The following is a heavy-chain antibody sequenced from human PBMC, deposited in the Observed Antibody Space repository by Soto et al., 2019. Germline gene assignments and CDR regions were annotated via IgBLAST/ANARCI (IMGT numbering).Heavy chain of an antibody. CDR2: INHSGST. V-gene: IGHV4-34*01. J-gene: IGHJ5*02. CDR3: ARAITVTREYNWFDP. CDR1: GGSFSGYY. Sequence: QVQLQQWREGLLKPSETLSLTCAVYGGSFSGYYWSWIRQPPGKGLEWIGEINHSGSTNYNPSLKSRVTISVDTSKNQFSLKLSSVTAADTAVYYCARAITVTREYNWFDPWGQGTLVTVSS. D-gene: IGHD4-17*01.